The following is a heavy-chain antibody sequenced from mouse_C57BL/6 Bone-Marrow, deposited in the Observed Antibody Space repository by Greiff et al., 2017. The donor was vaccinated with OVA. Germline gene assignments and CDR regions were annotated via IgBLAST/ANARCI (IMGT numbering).Heavy chain of an antibody. V-gene: IGHV1-59*01. CDR1: GYTFTSHW. CDR3: AREGELGAAWFAC. CDR2: IDPSDSST. Sequence: QVQLQQPGAELVRPGTSVKLSCKASGYTFTSHWMHWVKQRPGQGLEWIGVIDPSDSSTTYNQKFKGKATLTVDTSSSTAYMQLSSVRSEDSAVYYCAREGELGAAWFACRGQGTLVTVSA. D-gene: IGHD4-1*01. J-gene: IGHJ3*01.